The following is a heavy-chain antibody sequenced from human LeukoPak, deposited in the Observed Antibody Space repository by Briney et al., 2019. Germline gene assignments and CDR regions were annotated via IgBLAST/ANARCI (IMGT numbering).Heavy chain of an antibody. CDR2: MYHSGST. V-gene: IGHV4-38-2*02. CDR1: GYSISSGHY. CDR3: ARRYYYDNNDVQGY. Sequence: SETLSLTCTVSGYSISSGHYWDWIRQPPGKGLEWIGSMYHSGSTYYNPPLKSRVTISEDTSKNQFSLKLRSVTAADTAVYYCARRYYYDNNDVQGYWGQGTLVTVSS. D-gene: IGHD3-22*01. J-gene: IGHJ4*02.